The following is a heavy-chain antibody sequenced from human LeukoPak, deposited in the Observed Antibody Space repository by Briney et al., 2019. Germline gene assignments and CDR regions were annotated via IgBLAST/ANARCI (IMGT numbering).Heavy chain of an antibody. J-gene: IGHJ4*02. V-gene: IGHV3-66*01. CDR3: ALGLVTDY. CDR2: IYSGGST. CDR1: GFTVSSNF. Sequence: GGSLRLSCAASGFTVSSNFMSWVRQAPGKGLEWVSVIYSGGSTYYSDSVKGRFTISRDNSKNTLYLQMNSLRVEDTAVYYCALGLVTDYWGQGTLVTVSS. D-gene: IGHD3-9*01.